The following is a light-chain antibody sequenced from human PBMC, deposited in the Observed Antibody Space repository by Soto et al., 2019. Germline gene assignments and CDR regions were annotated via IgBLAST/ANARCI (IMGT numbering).Light chain of an antibody. Sequence: QPVLTQPPSASGTPGQRVTISCSGSSSNIGSNTINWYQQPPGTAPKLLIYSNNQRPSGVPDRFSGSKSGTSASLAIRGLQSEDEADYYCAAWDDSLNGVVFGGGTKLTVL. CDR2: SNN. J-gene: IGLJ2*01. V-gene: IGLV1-44*01. CDR1: SSNIGSNT. CDR3: AAWDDSLNGVV.